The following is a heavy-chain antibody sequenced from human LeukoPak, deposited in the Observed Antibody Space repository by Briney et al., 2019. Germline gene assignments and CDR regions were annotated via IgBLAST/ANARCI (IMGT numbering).Heavy chain of an antibody. CDR2: IYHSGST. J-gene: IGHJ3*02. CDR1: GGSIRSSSYS. Sequence: SETLSLTCTVSGGSIRSSSYSWSWIRQPPGKGLEWIGTIYHSGSTYYNPSLKSRVTISVDTSKNQFSLKLSSVTAADTAVYYCARGTDIVVVVAVTDAFDIWGQGTMVTVSS. CDR3: ARGTDIVVVVAVTDAFDI. V-gene: IGHV4-39*07. D-gene: IGHD2-15*01.